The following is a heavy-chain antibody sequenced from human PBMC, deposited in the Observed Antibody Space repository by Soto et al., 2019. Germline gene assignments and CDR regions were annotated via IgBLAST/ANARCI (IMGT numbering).Heavy chain of an antibody. V-gene: IGHV2-70*11. CDR3: ARIIRSGSTSAAFDP. CDR2: IDWDDDK. D-gene: IGHD3-3*01. J-gene: IGHJ5*02. Sequence: ESGPTLVNPTQTLTLTCTFSGFSLSTSGMCVSWIRQPPGKALEWLARIDWDDDKYYSTSLKTRLTISKDTSKNQVVLTMTNMDPVDTATYYCARIIRSGSTSAAFDPWGQGTLVTVSS. CDR1: GFSLSTSGMC.